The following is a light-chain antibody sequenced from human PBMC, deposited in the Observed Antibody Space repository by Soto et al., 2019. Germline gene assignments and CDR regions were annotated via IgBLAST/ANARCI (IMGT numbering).Light chain of an antibody. J-gene: IGLJ2*01. CDR2: DDS. CDR3: QVWDSSSEHVV. V-gene: IGLV3-21*02. CDR1: NIESKS. Sequence: SYELTQPPSVSVAPGQTARISCGGNNIESKSLHWYQQKPGQAPLLVVYDDSDRPSGIPERFSASNSGNTATLTISTVEAGDEAHYYCQVWDSSSEHVVFGGGTKLTVL.